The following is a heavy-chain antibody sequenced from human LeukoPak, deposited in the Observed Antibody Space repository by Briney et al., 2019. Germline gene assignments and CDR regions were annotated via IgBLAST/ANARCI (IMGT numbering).Heavy chain of an antibody. V-gene: IGHV3-30*18. J-gene: IGHJ6*02. Sequence: SGGSLGLSCAASGFTFSSYGMHWVRQAPGKGLEWVAVISYDGSNKYYADSVKGRFTISRDNSKNTLYLQMNSLRAEDTAVYYCAKQHIVVVTAITYYYYGMDVWGQGTTVTVSS. CDR1: GFTFSSYG. CDR2: ISYDGSNK. D-gene: IGHD2-21*02. CDR3: AKQHIVVVTAITYYYYGMDV.